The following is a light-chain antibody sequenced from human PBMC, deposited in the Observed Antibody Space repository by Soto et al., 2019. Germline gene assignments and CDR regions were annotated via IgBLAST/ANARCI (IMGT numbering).Light chain of an antibody. CDR1: QSLVHSDGNTS. J-gene: IGKJ1*01. Sequence: DVVMTQSPPSLPVTLGQPASLSCRSSQSLVHSDGNTSLNWLQQRPGHSPRRLIYKVSNRDSGVADRFSGCGSGTDFTLRISRVEAEDVRVYYCMQGTQWPWTFGQGTKVEIK. V-gene: IGKV2-30*02. CDR3: MQGTQWPWT. CDR2: KVS.